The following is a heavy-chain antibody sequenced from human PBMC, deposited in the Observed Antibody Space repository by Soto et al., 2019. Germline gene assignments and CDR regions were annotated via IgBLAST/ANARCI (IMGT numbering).Heavy chain of an antibody. V-gene: IGHV1-69*12. D-gene: IGHD1-26*01. CDR2: IIPLFGTT. Sequence: QVQLVQSGAEVRKPGSSVKVSCEASGGTFSSYALNWMRQAPGQGLEWMGGIIPLFGTTTYAEKFQGRLSITADASTRTAFLELSSLTSEETAVYYCARDGGGATFDYWGQGTLVTVSS. CDR3: ARDGGGATFDY. J-gene: IGHJ4*02. CDR1: GGTFSSYA.